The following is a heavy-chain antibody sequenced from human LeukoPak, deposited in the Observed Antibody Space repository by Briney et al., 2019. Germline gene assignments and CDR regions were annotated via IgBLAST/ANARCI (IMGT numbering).Heavy chain of an antibody. V-gene: IGHV4-39*01. D-gene: IGHD6-13*01. Sequence: SETLSLTCTVSGGSISSYYWGWIRQPPGKGLEWIGSIYYSGSTYYNPSLKSRVTISVDTSKNQFSLKLSSVTAADTAVYYCARRGILYSSSWYWTWGQGTLVTVSS. J-gene: IGHJ4*02. CDR3: ARRGILYSSSWYWT. CDR1: GGSISSYY. CDR2: IYYSGST.